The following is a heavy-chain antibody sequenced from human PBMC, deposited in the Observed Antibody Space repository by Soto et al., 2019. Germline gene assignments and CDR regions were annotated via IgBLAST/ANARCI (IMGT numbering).Heavy chain of an antibody. CDR1: GGSISSGGYY. CDR3: ARDLAVAGTSHWFDT. J-gene: IGHJ5*02. Sequence: QVQLQESGPGLVKPSQTLSLTCTVSGGSISSGGYYWSWIRQHPGKGLEWIGYIYYSGSTYYNPSPKSRVTISVDTSKNQFSLKLSSVTAADTAVYYCARDLAVAGTSHWFDTWGQGTLVTVSS. CDR2: IYYSGST. D-gene: IGHD6-19*01. V-gene: IGHV4-31*03.